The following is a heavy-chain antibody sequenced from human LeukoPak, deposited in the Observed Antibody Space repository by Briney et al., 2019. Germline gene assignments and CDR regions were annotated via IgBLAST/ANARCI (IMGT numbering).Heavy chain of an antibody. V-gene: IGHV4-34*01. CDR3: ARLVGAIKHDYFYYYLDV. CDR2: INHNGSA. CDR1: GGSFSGYY. Sequence: SETLSLTCAVYGGSFSGYYRTWIRQAPGKGLGWIWEINHNGSANYISSLKSRLTLSVDTSKDQFSLKLISVTAADTAVYFCARLVGAIKHDYFYYYLDVWGKGTTVTVPS. D-gene: IGHD1-26*01. J-gene: IGHJ6*03.